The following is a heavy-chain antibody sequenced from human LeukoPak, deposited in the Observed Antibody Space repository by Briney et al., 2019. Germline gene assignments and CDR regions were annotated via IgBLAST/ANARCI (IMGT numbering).Heavy chain of an antibody. CDR2: IKHDGSQK. CDR1: GFTFSSHW. CDR3: TKDEV. Sequence: PGGSLRLSCAASGFTFSSHWMVWVRQTPGKGLEWVANIKHDGSQKSYVDSVKGRFTISRDNANNSLYLQMNSLRAEDMAVYYCTKDEVWGQGTLVTVSS. J-gene: IGHJ4*02. V-gene: IGHV3-7*01.